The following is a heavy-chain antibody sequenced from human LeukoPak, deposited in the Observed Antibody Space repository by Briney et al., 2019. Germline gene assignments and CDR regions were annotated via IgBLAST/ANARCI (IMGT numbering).Heavy chain of an antibody. D-gene: IGHD5-12*01. Sequence: ASLKLSCKASVYTVTSYAINWVRQATGQGPEGMGWMNPNSGNTGYAQKFQGRVTITRNTSISTAYMELSSLRSEDTAVYYCARGEGYRGYDLDYWGQGTLVTVSS. CDR1: VYTVTSYA. CDR2: MNPNSGNT. V-gene: IGHV1-8*03. CDR3: ARGEGYRGYDLDY. J-gene: IGHJ4*02.